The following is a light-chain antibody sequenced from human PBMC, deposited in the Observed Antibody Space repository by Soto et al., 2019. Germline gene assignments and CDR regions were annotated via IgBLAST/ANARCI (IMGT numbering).Light chain of an antibody. J-gene: IGLJ2*01. CDR3: SSYTSSSTVV. CDR1: SSDVGGYNY. Sequence: QSALTQPASVSGSPGQSITISCTGTSSDVGGYNYVSWYQQHPGKAPKLMIYDVSNRXSGXSNXFSGSKSGNTASLTISGLQAEDEADYYCSSYTSSSTVVFGGGTKVTVL. CDR2: DVS. V-gene: IGLV2-14*01.